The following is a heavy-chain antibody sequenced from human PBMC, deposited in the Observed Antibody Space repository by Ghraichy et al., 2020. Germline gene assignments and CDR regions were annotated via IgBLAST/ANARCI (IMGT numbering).Heavy chain of an antibody. CDR3: AKDPSDSSGYYSPPVWRY. CDR1: GFTFSSYA. Sequence: GGSLRLSCAASGFTFSSYAMSWVRQAPGKGLEWVSAISGSGGSTYYADSVKGRFTISRDNSKNTLYLQMNSLRAEDTAVYYYAKDPSDSSGYYSPPVWRYWGQGTLVTVSS. V-gene: IGHV3-23*01. CDR2: ISGSGGST. J-gene: IGHJ4*02. D-gene: IGHD3-22*01.